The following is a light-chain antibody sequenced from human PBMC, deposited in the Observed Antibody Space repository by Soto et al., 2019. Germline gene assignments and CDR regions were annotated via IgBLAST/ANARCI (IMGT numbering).Light chain of an antibody. V-gene: IGKV1-5*03. CDR3: QQYNVYST. Sequence: DIHVTQSPSTLSASILDRFNITGRASQSISSWLAWYQQKPGKAPKVLIYKASNLESGVPSRFSGSGSETEFTLTISSLQPDDFATYYCQQYNVYSTFGGGTKVDIK. CDR1: QSISSW. J-gene: IGKJ4*01. CDR2: KAS.